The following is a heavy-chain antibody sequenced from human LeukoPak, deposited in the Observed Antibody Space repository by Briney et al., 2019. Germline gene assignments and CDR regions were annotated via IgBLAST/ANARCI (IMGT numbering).Heavy chain of an antibody. V-gene: IGHV4-30-2*01. D-gene: IGHD2-15*01. CDR3: ARGPTRNDIVVVVAATVYFDY. CDR2: IYHSGST. CDR1: GGSISSGGYS. J-gene: IGHJ4*02. Sequence: PSETLSLTCAVSGGSISSGGYSWSWIRQPPGKGLEWIGYIYHSGSTYYNPSLKSRVTISVDRSKNQFSLKLSSVTAADTAVYYCARGPTRNDIVVVVAATVYFDYWGQGTLVTVSS.